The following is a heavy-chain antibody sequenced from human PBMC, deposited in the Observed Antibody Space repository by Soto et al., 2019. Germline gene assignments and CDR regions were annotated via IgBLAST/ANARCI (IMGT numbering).Heavy chain of an antibody. Sequence: EVQLVESGGGLVQPGGSLRLSCAASGFTVSSSYISWVRQAPGKRLEWVSTIYSSGSTYYADSVRGRFTISRDDSKNTLYHQMNSLSVDDTAVYCCTREASGSGWWSQGSFESWGQGTLVTVSS. CDR3: TREASGSGWWSQGSFES. J-gene: IGHJ5*01. V-gene: IGHV3-66*01. CDR1: GFTVSSSY. CDR2: IYSSGST. D-gene: IGHD6-19*01.